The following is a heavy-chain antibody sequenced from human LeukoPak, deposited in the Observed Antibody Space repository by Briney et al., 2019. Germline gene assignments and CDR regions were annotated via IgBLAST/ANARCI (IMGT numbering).Heavy chain of an antibody. Sequence: GWSLRLSCAASGFTLSSYGMHWVRPAPGKGLEGVAVIWYDGSQKYYADSVKGRFTISRDNSKNTLYLQMNSLRAEDTAVYYCAREVRSYGGQIDYWGQGTLVTVSS. D-gene: IGHD4/OR15-4a*01. J-gene: IGHJ4*02. CDR1: GFTLSSYG. CDR2: IWYDGSQK. CDR3: AREVRSYGGQIDY. V-gene: IGHV3-33*01.